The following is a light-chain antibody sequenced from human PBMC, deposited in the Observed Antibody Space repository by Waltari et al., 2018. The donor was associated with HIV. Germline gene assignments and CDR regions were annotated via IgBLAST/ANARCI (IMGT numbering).Light chain of an antibody. CDR3: QSYVV. V-gene: IGLV6-57*01. CDR1: SGSIASNY. CDR2: GDN. J-gene: IGLJ2*01. Sequence: NFMLTQPHSVSEPPGKTVTISCTRSSGSIASNYVQWYQQRPGSSPTPVMYGDNQRPSGVPDRFSGSIDSSSNSASLTISGLKTEDEADYYCQSYVVFGGGTKLTVL.